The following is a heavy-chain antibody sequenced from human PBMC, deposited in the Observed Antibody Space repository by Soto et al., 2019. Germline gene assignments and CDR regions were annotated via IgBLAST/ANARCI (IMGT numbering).Heavy chain of an antibody. D-gene: IGHD1-1*01. CDR2: INPNSGGT. CDR1: GYTFTGYY. J-gene: IGHJ6*02. V-gene: IGHV1-2*04. Sequence: ASVKVSCKASGYTFTGYYMHWVRQAPGQGLEWMGWINPNSGGTNYAQRFQGWVTMTRDTSISTAYMELSRLRSDDTAVYYCARATYHNVAMDVWGQGTTVTVSS. CDR3: ARATYHNVAMDV.